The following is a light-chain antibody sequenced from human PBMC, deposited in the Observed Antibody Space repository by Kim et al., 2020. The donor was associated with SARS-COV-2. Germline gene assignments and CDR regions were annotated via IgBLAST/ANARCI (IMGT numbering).Light chain of an antibody. CDR1: NIGSKG. Sequence: RGKTAWIPWGGNNIGSKGVPWYQQTPGQAPVLVVYDDSDRPSGIPERFSGSNSGDTATLTISRVEAGDEADYYCQVWDSSSYHSFFGGGTQLTVL. CDR2: DDS. V-gene: IGLV3-21*03. CDR3: QVWDSSSYHSF. J-gene: IGLJ2*01.